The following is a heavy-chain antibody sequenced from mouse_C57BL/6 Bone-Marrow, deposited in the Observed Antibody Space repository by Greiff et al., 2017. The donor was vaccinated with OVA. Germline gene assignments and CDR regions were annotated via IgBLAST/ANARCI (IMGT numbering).Heavy chain of an antibody. Sequence: VQLQQSGAELARPGASVKLSCKASGYTFTSYGISWVKQRTGQGLEWIGEIYPSSGNTYYNEKFKGKATLTADKSSSTAYMELRSLTSEDSAVYFCARSYLSWFAYWGQGTLVTVSA. CDR2: IYPSSGNT. CDR3: ARSYLSWFAY. J-gene: IGHJ3*01. D-gene: IGHD5-5*01. V-gene: IGHV1-81*01. CDR1: GYTFTSYG.